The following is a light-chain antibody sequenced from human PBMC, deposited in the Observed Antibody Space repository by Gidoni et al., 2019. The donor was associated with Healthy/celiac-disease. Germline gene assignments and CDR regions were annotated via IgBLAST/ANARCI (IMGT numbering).Light chain of an antibody. Sequence: EIVLTQSPATLSLSPGERATLYCRASQSVSSYLAWYQQKPCQAPRLLIYDASNRATGIPARFSGSGSGTDFTLTISSLEPEDFAVYYCQQRSNWPPIFTFGPGTKVDIK. J-gene: IGKJ3*01. CDR1: QSVSSY. V-gene: IGKV3-11*01. CDR2: DAS. CDR3: QQRSNWPPIFT.